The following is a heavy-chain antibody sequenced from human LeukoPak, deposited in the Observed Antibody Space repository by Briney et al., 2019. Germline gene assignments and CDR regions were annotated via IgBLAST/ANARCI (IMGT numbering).Heavy chain of an antibody. V-gene: IGHV4-59*08. Sequence: SETLSLTCTVSGGSISSYYWSWIRQHPEKGLEWIGYVYYTGHIYYNPSLKSRLTISSDTSKNQFFLNLSSVTAADTAVYYCARHPAGGGYFDYWGQGTLVTVSS. J-gene: IGHJ4*02. CDR1: GGSISSYY. CDR3: ARHPAGGGYFDY. CDR2: VYYTGHI. D-gene: IGHD3-16*01.